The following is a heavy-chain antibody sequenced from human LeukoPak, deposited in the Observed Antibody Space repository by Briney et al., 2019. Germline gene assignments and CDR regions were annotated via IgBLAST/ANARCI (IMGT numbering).Heavy chain of an antibody. CDR2: INHSGST. D-gene: IGHD6-13*01. J-gene: IGHJ3*01. Sequence: SETLSLTCAVYGGSFSGYYWSWIRQPPGKGLEWIGEINHSGSTNYNPSLKSRVTISVDTSKNQFSLKLSSVTAADTAVYYCARETNSRELVPPPKDAFDLWGQGTMVTVSS. V-gene: IGHV4-34*01. CDR3: ARETNSRELVPPPKDAFDL. CDR1: GGSFSGYY.